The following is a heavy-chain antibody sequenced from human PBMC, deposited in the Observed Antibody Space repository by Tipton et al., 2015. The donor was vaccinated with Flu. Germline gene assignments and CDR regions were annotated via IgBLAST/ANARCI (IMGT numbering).Heavy chain of an antibody. J-gene: IGHJ3*01. CDR2: VNPNTGGT. V-gene: IGHV1-2*02. D-gene: IGHD4-23*01. CDR1: GYTFTAFF. Sequence: QLVQSGAEMKKPGASVKVSCKTSGYTFTAFFVHWVRQAPGQGLEWMGWVNPNTGGTDYAQKFQGRATMTRDTSVSTAYMELNRLTSDDTAVYYCARDPGGGTSSPPSDAFDVWGHGTMVTVSS. CDR3: ARDPGGGTSSPPSDAFDV.